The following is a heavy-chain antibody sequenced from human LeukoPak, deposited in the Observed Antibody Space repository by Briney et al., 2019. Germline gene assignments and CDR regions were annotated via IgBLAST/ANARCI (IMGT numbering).Heavy chain of an antibody. V-gene: IGHV3-66*01. D-gene: IGHD1-26*01. J-gene: IGHJ6*02. CDR3: ATDTGWELLSGMDV. CDR2: IYSGGST. Sequence: PGGSLRLSCAASGLTVSSNYMSWVRQAPGKGLEWVSVIYSGGSTYYADSVKGRFTISRDNSKNTLYLQMNSLRAEDTAVYYCATDTGWELLSGMDVWGQGTTVTVSS. CDR1: GLTVSSNY.